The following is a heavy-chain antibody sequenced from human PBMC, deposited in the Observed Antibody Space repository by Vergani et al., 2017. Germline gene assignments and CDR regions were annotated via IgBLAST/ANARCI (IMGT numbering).Heavy chain of an antibody. CDR3: ARGQMEYYYDSSGYYPHDAFDI. J-gene: IGHJ3*02. Sequence: QVQLVQSGAEVKKPGASVKVSCKASGYTFTGYYMHWVRQDPGQGLEWMGWINPNSGGTNYAQKFQGRVTMTRDTSTSTAYMELRSLRSDDTAVYYCARGQMEYYYDSSGYYPHDAFDIWGQGTMVTVSS. CDR1: GYTFTGYY. V-gene: IGHV1-2*02. D-gene: IGHD3-22*01. CDR2: INPNSGGT.